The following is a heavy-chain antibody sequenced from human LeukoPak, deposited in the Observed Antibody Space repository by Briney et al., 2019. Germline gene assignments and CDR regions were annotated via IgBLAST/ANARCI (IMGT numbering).Heavy chain of an antibody. Sequence: ASVKVSCKASGYTFTGYYMHWVRQAPGQGLEWMGWINPNSGGTNYAQKFQGRVTMTRDTSISTAYMELSRLRSDDTAVYYCARDNVGPQWLAPHAFDIWGQGTMVTVSS. D-gene: IGHD6-19*01. CDR1: GYTFTGYY. CDR2: INPNSGGT. CDR3: ARDNVGPQWLAPHAFDI. J-gene: IGHJ3*02. V-gene: IGHV1-2*02.